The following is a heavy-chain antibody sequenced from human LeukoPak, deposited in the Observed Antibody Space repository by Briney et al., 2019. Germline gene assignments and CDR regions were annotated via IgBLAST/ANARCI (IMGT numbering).Heavy chain of an antibody. CDR1: GFTFDDYA. J-gene: IGHJ4*02. CDR3: AKDTPPYSSSWYYFDY. V-gene: IGHV3-9*01. CDR2: ISWNSGSI. Sequence: GGSLRLSCAASGFTFDDYAMHWVRHAPGKGLEWGSGISWNSGSINYADSVKGRFTISRDNAKNSLYLQMNSLRAEDTALYYCAKDTPPYSSSWYYFDYWGQGTLVTVSS. D-gene: IGHD6-13*01.